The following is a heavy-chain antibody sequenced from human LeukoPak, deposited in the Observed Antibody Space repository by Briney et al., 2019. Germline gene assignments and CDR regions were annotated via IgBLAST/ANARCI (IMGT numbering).Heavy chain of an antibody. J-gene: IGHJ3*02. D-gene: IGHD2-21*02. V-gene: IGHV3-7*01. CDR2: IKQDGSEK. CDR1: GFTFSSYW. CDR3: ARTGDQDAFDI. Sequence: PGGSLRLSCAASGFTFSSYWMSWVRQAPGKGLEWVANIKQDGSEKYYVDSVKGRFTISRDNSKNTLYLQMNSLRAEDTAVYYCARTGDQDAFDIWGQGTMVTVSS.